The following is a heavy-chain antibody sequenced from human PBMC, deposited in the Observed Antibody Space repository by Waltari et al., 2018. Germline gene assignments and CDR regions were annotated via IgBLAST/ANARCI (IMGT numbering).Heavy chain of an antibody. D-gene: IGHD2-15*01. Sequence: QTQLQESGPGLVKSSGTLSLTCTVSGDSMRSIDWWSWVRQPPEKGLEWIGKIQRSGRTHYNPSFESRVTISIDTSKNQFSLKVTSTTAADTAVYYCARDRGRGIYLDSWGRGTLVTVSP. CDR3: ARDRGRGIYLDS. V-gene: IGHV4-4*02. CDR2: IQRSGRT. CDR1: GDSMRSIDW. J-gene: IGHJ4*02.